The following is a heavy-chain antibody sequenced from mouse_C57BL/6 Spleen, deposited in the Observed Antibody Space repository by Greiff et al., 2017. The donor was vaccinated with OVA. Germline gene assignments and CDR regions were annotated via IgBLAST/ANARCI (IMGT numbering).Heavy chain of an antibody. CDR3: ASGTGV. Sequence: VQLQQSVAELVRPGASVKLSCTASGFNIKNNYMHWVKQRPEQGLEWIGRIDPANGNTKYAPKFQGKATITADTSSNTAYLQLSSLASEDTASYYCASGTGVWGTGTTVTVSS. J-gene: IGHJ1*03. CDR1: GFNIKNNY. V-gene: IGHV14-3*01. CDR2: IDPANGNT. D-gene: IGHD3-1*01.